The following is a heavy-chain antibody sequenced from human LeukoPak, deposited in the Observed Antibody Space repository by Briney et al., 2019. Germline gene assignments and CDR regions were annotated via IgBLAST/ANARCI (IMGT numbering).Heavy chain of an antibody. CDR2: IWYDGSNK. CDR1: GGTFSSYG. Sequence: SCKASGGTFSSYGMHWVRQAPGKGLEWVAVIWYDGSNKYYADSVKGRFTISRDNSKNTLYLQMNSLRAEDTAVYYCAKDHSSGWYSRTVDYWGQGTLVTVSS. CDR3: AKDHSSGWYSRTVDY. D-gene: IGHD6-19*01. V-gene: IGHV3-33*06. J-gene: IGHJ4*02.